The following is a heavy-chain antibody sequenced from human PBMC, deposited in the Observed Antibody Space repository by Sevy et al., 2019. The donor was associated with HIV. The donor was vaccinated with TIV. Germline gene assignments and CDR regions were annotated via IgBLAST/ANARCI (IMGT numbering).Heavy chain of an antibody. Sequence: GGSLRLSCAASGFTFSSYGMHWVRQAPGKGLEWVAVISYDGSNKYYADSVKGRVTISRDNSKNTLYLQINSLRAEDTAVYHCAKDHGPGDFWNGPYYFDYWGQGALVTVSS. V-gene: IGHV3-30*18. D-gene: IGHD3-3*01. CDR1: GFTFSSYG. CDR3: AKDHGPGDFWNGPYYFDY. CDR2: ISYDGSNK. J-gene: IGHJ4*02.